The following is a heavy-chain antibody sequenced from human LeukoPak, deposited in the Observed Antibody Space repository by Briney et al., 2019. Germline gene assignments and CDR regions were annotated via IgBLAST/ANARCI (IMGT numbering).Heavy chain of an antibody. CDR3: ARGGYGGNVIRDYMDV. D-gene: IGHD4-23*01. CDR2: INPNSGGT. J-gene: IGHJ6*03. Sequence: ASVKVSCKASGYTFTSYDINWVRQAPGQGLEWMGWINPNSGGTNYAQKFQGRVTMTRDTSISTVYMELSRLRSDDTAVYYCARGGYGGNVIRDYMDVWGKGTTVTVSS. V-gene: IGHV1-2*02. CDR1: GYTFTSYD.